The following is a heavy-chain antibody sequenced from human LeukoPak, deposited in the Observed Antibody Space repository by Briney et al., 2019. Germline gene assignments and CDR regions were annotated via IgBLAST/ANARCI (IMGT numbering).Heavy chain of an antibody. CDR3: ARQPALTRSHFDY. CDR2: IYHSGNT. J-gene: IGHJ4*02. V-gene: IGHV4-39*01. Sequence: PSESLSLTCTVSGGSFSSSAYYWGWIRQPPGEGLQWIGSIYHSGNTYYNSSLKSRVTKSVDTSTSQFSLRLSSVTAADTAIYCCARQPALTRSHFDYWGQGTLVTVSS. CDR1: GGSFSSSAYY.